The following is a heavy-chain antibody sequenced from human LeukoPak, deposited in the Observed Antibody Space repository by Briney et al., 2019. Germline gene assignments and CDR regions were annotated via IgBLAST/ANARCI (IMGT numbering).Heavy chain of an antibody. Sequence: GGSLRLSCAASGFTFSSYAMHWVRQAPGKGLEWVAVKSYDGSNKYYADSVKGRFTISRDNSKNTLYLQMNSLRAEDTAVYYCARDPATGYSSGWLRYYYYYYMDVWGKGTTVTVSS. J-gene: IGHJ6*03. V-gene: IGHV3-30*04. CDR2: KSYDGSNK. CDR3: ARDPATGYSSGWLRYYYYYYMDV. CDR1: GFTFSSYA. D-gene: IGHD6-19*01.